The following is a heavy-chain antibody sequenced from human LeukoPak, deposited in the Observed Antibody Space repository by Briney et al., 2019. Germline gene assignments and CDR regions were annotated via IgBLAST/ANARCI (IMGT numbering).Heavy chain of an antibody. D-gene: IGHD2-2*01. CDR3: ARAEGDIVVVPAARAEYFQH. J-gene: IGHJ1*01. CDR1: GYTFTSYG. V-gene: IGHV1-2*02. Sequence: ASVKVSCKASGYTFTSYGISWVRQAPGQGLEWMGWINPNSGGTNYAQKFQGRVTMTRDTSISTAYMELSRLRSDDTAVYYCARAEGDIVVVPAARAEYFQHWGQGTLVTVSS. CDR2: INPNSGGT.